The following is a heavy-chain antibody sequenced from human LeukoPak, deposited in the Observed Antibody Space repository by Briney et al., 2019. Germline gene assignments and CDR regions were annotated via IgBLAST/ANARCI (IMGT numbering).Heavy chain of an antibody. Sequence: GGSLRLSCAASGFTFSDYYMSWIRQAPGKGREWVSYISSSSSYTNYADSVKGRFTISRDNAKNSLYLQMNSLRAEDTAVYYCPRDLRIGYSTDPELDYWGQGTLVTVSS. CDR1: GFTFSDYY. D-gene: IGHD6-13*01. CDR2: ISSSSSYT. CDR3: PRDLRIGYSTDPELDY. J-gene: IGHJ4*02. V-gene: IGHV3-11*06.